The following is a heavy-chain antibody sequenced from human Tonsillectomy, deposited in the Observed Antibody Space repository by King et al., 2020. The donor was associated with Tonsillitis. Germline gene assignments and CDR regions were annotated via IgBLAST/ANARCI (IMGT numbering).Heavy chain of an antibody. CDR1: SGSVSSGDFY. CDR3: AGVPSPVDYYDSSGHYSFRYYFDY. V-gene: IGHV4-61*08. CDR2: IYYSGAT. J-gene: IGHJ4*02. D-gene: IGHD3-22*01. Sequence: VQLQESGPGLVKPSETLSLTCTVSSGSVSSGDFYWSWIRQSPGKGLEWIGYIYYSGATNSNPSLKSRLTISLDTSKNQFSLRLRSVTAADTAVYFCAGVPSPVDYYDSSGHYSFRYYFDYWGQGTLVTVSS.